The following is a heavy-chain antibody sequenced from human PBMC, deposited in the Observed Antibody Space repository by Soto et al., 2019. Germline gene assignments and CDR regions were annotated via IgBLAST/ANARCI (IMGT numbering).Heavy chain of an antibody. J-gene: IGHJ6*03. CDR1: GFTFSSYS. Sequence: EVQLVESGGGLVKPGGSLRLSCAASGFTFSSYSMNWVRQAPGKGLEWVSSISSSSSYIYYADSVKGRFNISRDNAKNSLYLQMNSLRAEDTAVYYCASSGDYYDILTGYPYYMDVWGKGTTVTVSS. CDR3: ASSGDYYDILTGYPYYMDV. CDR2: ISSSSSYI. D-gene: IGHD3-9*01. V-gene: IGHV3-21*01.